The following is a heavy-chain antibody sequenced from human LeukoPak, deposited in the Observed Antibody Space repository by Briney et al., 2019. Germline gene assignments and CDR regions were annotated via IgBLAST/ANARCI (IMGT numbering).Heavy chain of an antibody. V-gene: IGHV4-39*01. CDR1: GGSISSSSYY. D-gene: IGHD3-10*01. J-gene: IGHJ5*02. CDR2: IYYSGST. Sequence: SETLSLTCTVSGGSISSSSYYWGWIRQPPGKGLEWIGSIYYSGSTYYNPSLKSRVTISVDTSKNQFSLKLSSVTAADTAVYYCARLGRISMVRGVIINWFDPWGQGILVIVSS. CDR3: ARLGRISMVRGVIINWFDP.